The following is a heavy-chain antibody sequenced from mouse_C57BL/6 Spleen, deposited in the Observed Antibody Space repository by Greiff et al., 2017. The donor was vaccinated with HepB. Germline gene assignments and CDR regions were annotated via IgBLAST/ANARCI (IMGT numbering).Heavy chain of an antibody. CDR3: AIYSNYVGFAY. CDR1: GYTFTSYW. D-gene: IGHD2-5*01. V-gene: IGHV1-69*01. CDR2: IDPSDSYT. Sequence: QVQLQQPGAELVMPGASVKLSCKASGYTFTSYWMHWVKQMPGQGLEWIGEIDPSDSYTNYNQTFKGKSTLTVDKSSSTAYMQLSSLTSEDSAVYYCAIYSNYVGFAYWGQGTLVTVSA. J-gene: IGHJ3*01.